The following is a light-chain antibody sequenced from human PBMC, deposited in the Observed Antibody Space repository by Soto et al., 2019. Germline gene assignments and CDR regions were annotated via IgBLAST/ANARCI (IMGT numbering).Light chain of an antibody. CDR2: GAS. CDR3: QQDNNWWT. V-gene: IGKV3-15*01. J-gene: IGKJ1*01. CDR1: QSVSNN. Sequence: EVVMTQSPATLSVSPGERATLSCRSSQSVSNNLAWYQQKPGQATRLLIYGASTRATGIPARFSGSGSGTEFTLTISSLQSEDFAVYYCQQDNNWWTFGQGTKVEIK.